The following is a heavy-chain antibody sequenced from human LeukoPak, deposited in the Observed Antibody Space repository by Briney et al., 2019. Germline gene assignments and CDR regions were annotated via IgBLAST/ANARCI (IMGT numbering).Heavy chain of an antibody. CDR1: GYTFTTYY. CDR3: ARDGSTWQFDY. J-gene: IGHJ4*02. CDR2: LNPSGGST. Sequence: ASVKVSCTASGYTFTTYYMHWVRQAPGQGLEWMGILNPSGGSTTYAQKLQGRVTMTRDTSTSTVYMELSSLRSEDTAVYYCARDGSTWQFDYWGQGTLVTVSS. V-gene: IGHV1-46*01. D-gene: IGHD6-13*01.